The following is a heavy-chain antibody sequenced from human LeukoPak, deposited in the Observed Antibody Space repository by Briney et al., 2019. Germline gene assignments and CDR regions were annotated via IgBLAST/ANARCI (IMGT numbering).Heavy chain of an antibody. J-gene: IGHJ3*02. D-gene: IGHD1-1*01. V-gene: IGHV3-48*03. CDR1: GFTFSSYE. CDR3: ARVAPNNWNDAFDI. Sequence: GGSLRLSCAASGFTFSSYEMNWVRQAPGKGLECVSYIRSSGSTIYYADSVKGRLTISRDNAKNSLYLKMNSLRAEDTAVYYCARVAPNNWNDAFDIWGQGTMVTVSS. CDR2: IRSSGSTI.